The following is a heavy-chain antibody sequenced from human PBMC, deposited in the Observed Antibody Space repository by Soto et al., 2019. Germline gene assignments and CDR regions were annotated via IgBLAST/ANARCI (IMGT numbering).Heavy chain of an antibody. V-gene: IGHV1-46*01. CDR1: GYTFTSYY. J-gene: IGHJ4*02. D-gene: IGHD6-13*01. CDR2: INPSGGST. CDR3: ARELVSGLRAAAGFDY. Sequence: ASVKVSCKASGYTFTSYYMHWVRQAPGQGLEWMGIINPSGGSTSYAQKFQGRVTMTRDTSTSTVYMELSSLRSEDTAVYYCARELVSGLRAAAGFDYWGQGTLVTVSS.